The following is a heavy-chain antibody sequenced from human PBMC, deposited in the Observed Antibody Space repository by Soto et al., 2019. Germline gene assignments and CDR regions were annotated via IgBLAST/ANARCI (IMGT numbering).Heavy chain of an antibody. D-gene: IGHD3-10*01. V-gene: IGHV4-4*02. CDR3: AREGSGVTRIAFDI. Sequence: SSETLSLTCAVSGGSISSSNWWSWVRQHPGKGLECIGEIYHSGSTNYNPSLKSRVTISVDKSKNQVSLKLSSVTAADTAVYYCAREGSGVTRIAFDIWGQGTMVTVSS. J-gene: IGHJ3*02. CDR2: IYHSGST. CDR1: GGSISSSNW.